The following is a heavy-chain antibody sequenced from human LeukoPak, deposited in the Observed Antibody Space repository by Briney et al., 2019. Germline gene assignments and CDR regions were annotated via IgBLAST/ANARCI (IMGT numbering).Heavy chain of an antibody. CDR1: GGSISNSY. CDR3: ARLSSLANIAARGRTWLDP. CDR2: IYYSGST. Sequence: ASETLSLTCTVSGGSISNSYWTWIRQPPGKGLEWIGHIYYSGSTNYSPSHKSRVTISVDTSKNQFSLKLRSVTAADTAVYYCARLSSLANIAARGRTWLDPWGQGSLVTVSS. D-gene: IGHD6-6*01. V-gene: IGHV4-59*01. J-gene: IGHJ5*02.